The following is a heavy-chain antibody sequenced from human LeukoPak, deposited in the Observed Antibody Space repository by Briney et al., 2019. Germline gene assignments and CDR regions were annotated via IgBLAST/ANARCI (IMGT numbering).Heavy chain of an antibody. V-gene: IGHV3-48*01. Sequence: GGSLRLSCAASGFTFSSRAMNWVRQAPGKGLEWVSDISSSTSSIYYADSVKGRFTISRDNAKNSLYLQMNSLRAEDTAVYYCARDSAAAGTLYFDSWGQGTLVTVSS. CDR3: ARDSAAAGTLYFDS. J-gene: IGHJ4*02. CDR2: ISSSTSSI. CDR1: GFTFSSRA. D-gene: IGHD6-13*01.